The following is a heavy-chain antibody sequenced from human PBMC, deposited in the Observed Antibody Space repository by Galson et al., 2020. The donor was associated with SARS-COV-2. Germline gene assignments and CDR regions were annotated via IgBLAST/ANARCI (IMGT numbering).Heavy chain of an antibody. J-gene: IGHJ6*02. CDR2: TYYSGSA. CDR1: GCSISSGGYY. CDR3: ARSVPGSYYYYGLDV. V-gene: IGHV4-31*03. Sequence: SETLSLTCTVSGCSISSGGYYWSRNRPHPGKGLDWIGYTYYSGSAYNNPSLRSRVTISVDTSKNQFSLKLSSVTAADTAVYYCARSVPGSYYYYGLDVWGQGTTVTVSS.